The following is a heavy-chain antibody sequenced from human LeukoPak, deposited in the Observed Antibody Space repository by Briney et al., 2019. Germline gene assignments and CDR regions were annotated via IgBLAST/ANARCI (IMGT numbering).Heavy chain of an antibody. V-gene: IGHV3-7*03. CDR1: GFTFSSYW. D-gene: IGHD3-3*01. CDR3: AKDPHDFWSGVDY. Sequence: PGGSLRLSCAASGFTFSSYWMSWVRQAPGKGLEWVANIKQDGSEKYYVDSVKGRFTISRDNSKNTLYLQMNSLRAEDTAVYYCAKDPHDFWSGVDYWGQGTLVTVSS. CDR2: IKQDGSEK. J-gene: IGHJ4*02.